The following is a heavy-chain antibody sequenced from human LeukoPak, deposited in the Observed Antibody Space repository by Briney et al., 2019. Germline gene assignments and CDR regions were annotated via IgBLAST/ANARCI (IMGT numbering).Heavy chain of an antibody. Sequence: GGSLRLSCAASGFTFDDYWMTWVRQAPGKGLEWVANIKEDGSEKYYVDSLKGRFTISRDNAKKSLYLQMNNLEADDTAFYYCARGVVLSYWGQGTLVTVSS. CDR1: GFTFDDYW. D-gene: IGHD6-6*01. CDR2: IKEDGSEK. V-gene: IGHV3-7*03. CDR3: ARGVVLSY. J-gene: IGHJ4*02.